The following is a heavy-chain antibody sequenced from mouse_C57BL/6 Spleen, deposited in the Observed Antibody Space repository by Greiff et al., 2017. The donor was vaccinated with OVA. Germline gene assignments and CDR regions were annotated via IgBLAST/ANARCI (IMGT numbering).Heavy chain of an antibody. J-gene: IGHJ4*01. CDR2: IDPATGGT. CDR3: TRCDGYSYARDY. D-gene: IGHD2-3*01. Sequence: VQLQQSGAELVRPGASVTLSCKASGYTFTDYEMHWVKQTPVHGLEWIGAIDPATGGTAYNQKFKGKAILTADKSSSKAYMELRSLTSEDSAVDYCTRCDGYSYARDYWGQGTSVTVAS. CDR1: GYTFTDYE. V-gene: IGHV1-15*01.